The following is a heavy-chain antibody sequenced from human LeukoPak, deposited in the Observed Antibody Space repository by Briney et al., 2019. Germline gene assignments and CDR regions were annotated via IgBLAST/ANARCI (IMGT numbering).Heavy chain of an antibody. CDR3: ARGSYSYGIDY. V-gene: IGHV4-30-4*08. J-gene: IGHJ4*02. D-gene: IGHD5-18*01. CDR1: GGSISSGGYY. Sequence: SETLSLTCTVSGGSISSGGYYWSWIRQHPGKGLEWIGYIYYSGSTYYNPSLKSRVTISVDTSKNQFSLKLSSVTAADTAVYYCARGSYSYGIDYWGQGTLVTVSS. CDR2: IYYSGST.